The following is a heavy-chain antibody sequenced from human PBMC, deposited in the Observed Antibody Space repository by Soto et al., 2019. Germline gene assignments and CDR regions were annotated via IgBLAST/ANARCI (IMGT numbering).Heavy chain of an antibody. Sequence: EVQLLESGGGLVQPGGSLRLSCEASGFIFSTYEMSWVRQTPGKGVEWVSIISGSGGITSYADSVKGRFTISRDNSRNTLYLQMKSLRVEDTAVYYCAKELSYCTGGSCYHSGLDSWGQGTLVTVSS. D-gene: IGHD2-15*01. J-gene: IGHJ4*02. CDR3: AKELSYCTGGSCYHSGLDS. CDR1: GFIFSTYE. V-gene: IGHV3-23*01. CDR2: ISGSGGIT.